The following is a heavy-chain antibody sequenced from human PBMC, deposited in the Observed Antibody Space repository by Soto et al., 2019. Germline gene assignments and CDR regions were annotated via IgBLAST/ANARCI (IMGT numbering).Heavy chain of an antibody. CDR3: ARSFCGDSVSCTWFDP. CDR1: GGSISNSSYL. D-gene: IGHD2-21*01. V-gene: IGHV4-39*07. Sequence: SETLSLTCTVSGGSISNSSYLWGWIRQHPGKGLQWIGNVSYSGRTNYNPSLKSRVTISVDTSKNQFSLKLSSVTAADTAVYYCARSFCGDSVSCTWFDPWGQGTLVTVSS. J-gene: IGHJ5*02. CDR2: VSYSGRT.